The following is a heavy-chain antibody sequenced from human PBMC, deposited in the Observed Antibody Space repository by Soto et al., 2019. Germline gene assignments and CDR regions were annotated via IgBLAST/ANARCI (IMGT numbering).Heavy chain of an antibody. V-gene: IGHV3-48*02. Sequence: EVQLVESGGGLVQPGGSLRLSCAASGFTFSSYSMNWVRQAPWKGLEWVSYISSSSSTIYYADSVKGRFTISRDNAKNSLYLQVNSLRDEDTAVYYCARWPTVTRRWYYFDYWGQGTLVTVSS. J-gene: IGHJ4*02. CDR1: GFTFSSYS. CDR3: ARWPTVTRRWYYFDY. D-gene: IGHD4-17*01. CDR2: ISSSSSTI.